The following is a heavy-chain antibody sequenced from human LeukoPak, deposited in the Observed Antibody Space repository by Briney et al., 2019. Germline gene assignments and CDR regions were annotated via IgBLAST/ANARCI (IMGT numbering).Heavy chain of an antibody. CDR2: IIPIFGTA. CDR1: GGTFSSYA. CDR3: ASVLRFLEWLPKNPKFNNGYYYGMDV. V-gene: IGHV1-69*13. Sequence: GASVKVSCKASGGTFSSYAISWVRQAPGQGLEWMGGIIPIFGTANYAQKFQGRVTITADESTSTAYMELSSLRSEDTAVYYCASVLRFLEWLPKNPKFNNGYYYGMDVWGQGTTVTVSS. D-gene: IGHD3-3*01. J-gene: IGHJ6*02.